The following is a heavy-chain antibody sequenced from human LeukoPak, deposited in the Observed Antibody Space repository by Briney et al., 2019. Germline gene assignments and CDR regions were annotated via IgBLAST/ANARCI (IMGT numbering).Heavy chain of an antibody. CDR3: AREAMATIDP. CDR2: ISSSSSYI. V-gene: IGHV3-21*01. J-gene: IGHJ4*02. CDR1: GFTFSSYS. D-gene: IGHD5-24*01. Sequence: GGSLRLSCAASGFTFSSYSMNWVRQAPGKGLEWVSSISSSSSYIYYADSVKSRFTISRDNAKNSLYLQMNSLRAEDTAVYYCAREAMATIDPGGQGTLVTVSS.